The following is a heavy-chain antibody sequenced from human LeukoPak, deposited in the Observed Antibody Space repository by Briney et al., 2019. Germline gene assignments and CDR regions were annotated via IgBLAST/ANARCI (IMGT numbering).Heavy chain of an antibody. CDR1: GFTFSSYS. CDR3: AKAQDTSMIYGYFDY. CDR2: IIGSGGRT. D-gene: IGHD5-18*01. V-gene: IGHV3-23*01. Sequence: GGSLRLSCAASGFTFSSYSMSWVRQAPGKGPEWVAAIIGSGGRTTYADSVKGRFTISRDNSKNTVYLEMNRLSAEDTAVYVCAKAQDTSMIYGYFDYWGQGTLVTVSS. J-gene: IGHJ4*02.